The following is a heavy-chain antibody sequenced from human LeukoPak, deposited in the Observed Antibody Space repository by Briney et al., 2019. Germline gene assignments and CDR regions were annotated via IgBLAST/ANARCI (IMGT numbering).Heavy chain of an antibody. CDR1: GVSISGDY. CDR3: ARHGDPNWFDP. V-gene: IGHV4-59*08. Sequence: SETLSLTCTVSGVSISGDYWAWIRQPPGKGLEWIGYVYSSGSTSYNPSLRSRVTMSLDTSKNQFSLKLSSVTAADTAIYYCARHGDPNWFDPWGQGTLVTVSS. J-gene: IGHJ5*02. D-gene: IGHD7-27*01. CDR2: VYSSGST.